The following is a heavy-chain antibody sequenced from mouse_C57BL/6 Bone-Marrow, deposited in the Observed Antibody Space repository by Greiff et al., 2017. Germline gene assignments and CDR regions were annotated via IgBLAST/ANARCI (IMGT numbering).Heavy chain of an antibody. Sequence: QVQLQQSGAELVKPGASVKLSCKASGYTFTSYWMQWVKQRPGQGLEWIGEIDPSDSYTNYNQKFKGKATLTVDTSSSTAYMQLSSLTSEDSAVYYCARECSGAMDYWGQGTSVTVSS. CDR2: IDPSDSYT. J-gene: IGHJ4*01. CDR3: ARECSGAMDY. CDR1: GYTFTSYW. V-gene: IGHV1-50*01.